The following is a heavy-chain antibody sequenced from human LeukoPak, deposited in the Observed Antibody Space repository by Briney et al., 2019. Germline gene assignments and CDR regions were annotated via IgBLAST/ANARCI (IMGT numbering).Heavy chain of an antibody. J-gene: IGHJ4*02. D-gene: IGHD6-13*01. Sequence: GGSLRLSCAASGFTFSTHTMNWVRQAPGKGLEWVSYITDSSSVVYYADSVKGRFTISRDNAKNSLYLQMNSLRAEDTAVYYCVRDVAAGFDYWGQGTLVTVSS. CDR3: VRDVAAGFDY. V-gene: IGHV3-48*04. CDR2: ITDSSSVV. CDR1: GFTFSTHT.